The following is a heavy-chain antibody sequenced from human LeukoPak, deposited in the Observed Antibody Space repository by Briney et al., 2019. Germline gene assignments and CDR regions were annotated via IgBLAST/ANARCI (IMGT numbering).Heavy chain of an antibody. CDR2: LSGSGGST. Sequence: GGSLRLSCAASGFTFSNYAMSWVRQVPGKGLEWVSALSGSGGSTYYADSVKGRFTISRDNSKNTLYLQMNSLRAEDTAVYYCAKGSGSGWQMIFDYWGQGTLVTVSS. CDR3: AKGSGSGWQMIFDY. V-gene: IGHV3-23*01. D-gene: IGHD6-19*01. J-gene: IGHJ4*02. CDR1: GFTFSNYA.